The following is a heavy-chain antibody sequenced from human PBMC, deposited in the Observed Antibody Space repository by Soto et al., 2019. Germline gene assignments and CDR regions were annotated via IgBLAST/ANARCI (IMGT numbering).Heavy chain of an antibody. CDR1: GYTFTSYG. J-gene: IGHJ4*02. CDR2: ISAYNGNT. D-gene: IGHD1-1*01. V-gene: IGHV1-18*01. CDR3: ARDYYHSPGTTMGADIDY. Sequence: QVQLVQSGAEVKKPGASVKVSCKASGYTFTSYGISWVRQAPGQGLEWMGWISAYNGNTNYAQKLQGRVTMTTDTCASTAYMERRSLRSDDTAVYYCARDYYHSPGTTMGADIDYWGQGTLVTVSS.